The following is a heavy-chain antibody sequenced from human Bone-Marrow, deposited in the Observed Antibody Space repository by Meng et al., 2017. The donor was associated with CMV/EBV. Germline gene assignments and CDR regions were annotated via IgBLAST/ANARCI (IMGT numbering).Heavy chain of an antibody. J-gene: IGHJ6*02. D-gene: IGHD2-2*02. Sequence: GESLKISCAASGFTFTSYNIHWVRQAPGKGLEWVAVIWYDGSNKYYADSVKGRFTISRDNSKNTLYLKMNSLRSEDTAVYYCAKDSLLTSCYTCYYGMDVWGQGTTVTVSS. CDR3: AKDSLLTSCYTCYYGMDV. CDR2: IWYDGSNK. V-gene: IGHV3-30*02. CDR1: GFTFTSYN.